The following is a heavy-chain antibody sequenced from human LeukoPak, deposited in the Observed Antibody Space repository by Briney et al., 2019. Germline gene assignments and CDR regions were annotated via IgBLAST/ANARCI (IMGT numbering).Heavy chain of an antibody. J-gene: IGHJ4*02. CDR2: ISSSSIYI. D-gene: IGHD6-19*01. Sequence: GGSLRLSCAASGFTFSTYSMNWVRQAPGKGLEWVSSISSSSIYIYYADSVKGRFTISRDNAKNTLYLQMNSLRAEDTAVYYCARDPLSGWSGPFDYWGQGTLVTVSS. V-gene: IGHV3-21*01. CDR1: GFTFSTYS. CDR3: ARDPLSGWSGPFDY.